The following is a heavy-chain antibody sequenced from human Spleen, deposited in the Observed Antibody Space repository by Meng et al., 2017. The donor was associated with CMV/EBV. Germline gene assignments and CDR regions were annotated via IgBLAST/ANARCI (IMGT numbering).Heavy chain of an antibody. J-gene: IGHJ6*02. CDR2: IRYDGSNK. V-gene: IGHV3-30*02. CDR1: GFTFSSYG. Sequence: GGSLRLSLTCAASGFTFSSYGMHWVRQAPGKGLECVAFIRYDGSNKYYADSVKGRFTISRDNSKNTLYLQMNSLRAEDTAVYYCAKDLVVGPNWDYYYGMDVWGQGTTVTVSS. CDR3: AKDLVVGPNWDYYYGMDV. D-gene: IGHD7-27*01.